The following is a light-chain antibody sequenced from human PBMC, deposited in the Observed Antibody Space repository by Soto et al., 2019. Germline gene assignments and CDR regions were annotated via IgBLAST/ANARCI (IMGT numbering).Light chain of an antibody. CDR1: QSISSY. Sequence: DIQMTQSPSSLSAFVGDRVTITCRASQSISSYLNWYQQKPGKAPKLLTYAASSLQSGVPSRFSGSGSGTDFTLTISSLQPEDFATYYCQQSYSTPFTFGQGTRLEI. CDR3: QQSYSTPFT. V-gene: IGKV1-39*01. J-gene: IGKJ5*01. CDR2: AAS.